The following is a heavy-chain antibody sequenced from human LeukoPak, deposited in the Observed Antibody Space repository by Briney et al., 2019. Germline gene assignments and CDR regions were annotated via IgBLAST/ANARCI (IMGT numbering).Heavy chain of an antibody. Sequence: GGSLRLSCAASGFTFSDHFMDRVRQAPGKGLEWVGRIRNKANRYSAEYAASVKGRFTIPRDDSKNSLNLQMNSLKTEDTAVYYCVRVFSGLDYWGQGTLVTVSS. CDR1: GFTFSDHF. D-gene: IGHD2-15*01. V-gene: IGHV3-72*01. CDR2: IRNKANRYSA. J-gene: IGHJ4*02. CDR3: VRVFSGLDY.